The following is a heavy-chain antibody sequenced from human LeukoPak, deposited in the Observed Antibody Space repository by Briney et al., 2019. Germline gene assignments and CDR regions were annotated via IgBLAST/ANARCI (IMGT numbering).Heavy chain of an antibody. CDR3: ARSPKGYSYGYYYYYYMDV. D-gene: IGHD5-18*01. Sequence: PSETLSLTCTVSGGSISSYYWSWIRQPAGKGLEWIGRICTSGSTNYNPSLKSRVTISVDTSKNQFSLKLSSVTAADTAVYYCARSPKGYSYGYYYYYYMDVWGKGTTVTISS. J-gene: IGHJ6*03. CDR2: ICTSGST. V-gene: IGHV4-4*07. CDR1: GGSISSYY.